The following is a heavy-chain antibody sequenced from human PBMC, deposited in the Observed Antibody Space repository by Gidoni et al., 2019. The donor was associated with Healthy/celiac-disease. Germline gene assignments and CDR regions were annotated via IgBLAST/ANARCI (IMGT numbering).Heavy chain of an antibody. J-gene: IGHJ4*02. V-gene: IGHV3-30*18. CDR2: ISYDGSNK. D-gene: IGHD3-10*01. Sequence: QVQLVESGVGVIQPGRSLRLSCSASVFTFSSYGMHWVRQAPGKGLEWVAVISYDGSNKYDADSVKGRFPISRDNSKNKLYLQMNSLRAEDTAVYYCAKDTGWFGGVDLYYFDYWGQGTLVTVSS. CDR1: VFTFSSYG. CDR3: AKDTGWFGGVDLYYFDY.